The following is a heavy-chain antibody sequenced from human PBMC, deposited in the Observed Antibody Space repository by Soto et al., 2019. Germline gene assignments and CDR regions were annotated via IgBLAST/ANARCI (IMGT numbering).Heavy chain of an antibody. D-gene: IGHD3-22*01. J-gene: IGHJ5*02. V-gene: IGHV3-7*05. CDR2: INPDGSEK. Sequence: GGSLRLSCAASGFSFSSSWMTWVRQAPGKGPEWVATINPDGSEKYYVDSVKGRFTISRDNAKSSLYLQMNSLRADDTAVYYCARKDYYYDTSNAGWFDPWGQGTLVTVSS. CDR3: ARKDYYYDTSNAGWFDP. CDR1: GFSFSSSW.